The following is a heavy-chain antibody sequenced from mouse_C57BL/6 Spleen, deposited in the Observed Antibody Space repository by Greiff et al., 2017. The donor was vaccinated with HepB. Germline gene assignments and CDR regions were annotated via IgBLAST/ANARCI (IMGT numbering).Heavy chain of an antibody. J-gene: IGHJ2*01. V-gene: IGHV1-82*01. CDR3: AREGTTVVDY. Sequence: QVQLQQSGPELVKPGASVKISCKASGYAFSSSWMNWVKQRPGKGLEWIGRIYPGDGDTNYNGKFTGKATLTADKSSSTAYMQLSSLTSEDSSVYFCAREGTTVVDYWGQGTTLTVSS. D-gene: IGHD1-1*01. CDR2: IYPGDGDT. CDR1: GYAFSSSW.